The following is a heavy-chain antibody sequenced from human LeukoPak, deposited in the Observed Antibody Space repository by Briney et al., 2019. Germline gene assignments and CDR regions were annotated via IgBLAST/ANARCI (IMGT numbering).Heavy chain of an antibody. J-gene: IGHJ4*01. CDR2: IYYSGST. CDR1: GGSISTSSYY. D-gene: IGHD4-17*01. CDR3: ARLQATVTIHAYFDY. V-gene: IGHV4-61*01. Sequence: SETLSLTCTVSGGSISTSSYYWSWIRQPPGKGLEWIGYIYYSGSTNYNPSLKSRVAISVDTSKNQFSLKLDSVTVADTAVYYCARLQATVTIHAYFDYWGQGTLVTVSS.